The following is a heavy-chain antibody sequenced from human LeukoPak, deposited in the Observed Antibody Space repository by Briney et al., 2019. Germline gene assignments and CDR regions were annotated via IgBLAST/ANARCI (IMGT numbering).Heavy chain of an antibody. CDR1: GFTFSDYY. V-gene: IGHV3-23*01. J-gene: IGHJ3*02. Sequence: GGSLRLSCAASGFTFSDYYMSWIRQAPGKGLEWVSAISGSGGSTYYADSVKGRFTISRDNSKNTPYLQINSLRAEDTAVYYCAGPITGPTYDAFDIWGQGTMVTVSS. CDR3: AGPITGPTYDAFDI. CDR2: ISGSGGST. D-gene: IGHD1-20*01.